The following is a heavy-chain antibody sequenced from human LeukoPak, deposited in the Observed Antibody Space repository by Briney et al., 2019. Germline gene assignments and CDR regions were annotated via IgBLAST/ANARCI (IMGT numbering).Heavy chain of an antibody. CDR1: GGSISSYY. J-gene: IGHJ4*02. D-gene: IGHD6-13*01. CDR2: IYYSGST. Sequence: PSETLSLTCTVSGGSISSYYWSWIRQPPGKGLEWIGYIYYSGSTNYNPSLKSRVTISVDTSKNQFSLKLSSVTAEDTAVYYCARGDGAAGRVFDYWGQGTLVNVPS. CDR3: ARGDGAAGRVFDY. V-gene: IGHV4-59*01.